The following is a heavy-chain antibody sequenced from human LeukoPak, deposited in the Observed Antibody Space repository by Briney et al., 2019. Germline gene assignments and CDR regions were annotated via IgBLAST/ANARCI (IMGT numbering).Heavy chain of an antibody. CDR1: GVTLSSYA. CDR2: ISSSGSGGNT. D-gene: IGHD5-12*01. CDR3: AKDREYSAYDSDY. Sequence: GGSLRLSCAASGVTLSSYAMSWARQAPGKGLEWVSGISSSGSGGNTYYADSVKGRFTISRDNSKNTLYLQMNNLRAEDTAVYYCAKDREYSAYDSDYWGQGTLVTVSS. J-gene: IGHJ4*02. V-gene: IGHV3-23*01.